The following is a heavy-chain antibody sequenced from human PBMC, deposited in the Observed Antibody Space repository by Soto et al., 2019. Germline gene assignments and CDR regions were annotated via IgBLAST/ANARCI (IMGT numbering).Heavy chain of an antibody. CDR3: ARDAYYDSSGHRGLLYYGRDV. CDR2: IIPILGIA. Sequence: QVQLVQSGAEVKKPGSSVKVSCKASGGTFSSYTISWVRQAPGQGLEWMGRIIPILGIANYAQKFQGRVTITEDKSASTVYMELSSLRSEDTAVYYWARDAYYDSSGHRGLLYYGRDVWGQGTTVTVSS. J-gene: IGHJ6*02. V-gene: IGHV1-69*08. D-gene: IGHD3-22*01. CDR1: GGTFSSYT.